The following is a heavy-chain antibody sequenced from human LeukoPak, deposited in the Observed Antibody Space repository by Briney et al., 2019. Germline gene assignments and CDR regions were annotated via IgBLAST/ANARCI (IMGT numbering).Heavy chain of an antibody. V-gene: IGHV3-21*01. D-gene: IGHD5-24*01. CDR1: EFTFSSYS. Sequence: GGSLRLSCAASEFTFSSYSMNWVRQAPGKGLEWASSISSSSNYIYYADSMKGRFTISRDNAKNSLYLQMNSLRAEDTAVYFCAREMAAGTFDYWGQGALVTVSS. J-gene: IGHJ4*02. CDR3: AREMAAGTFDY. CDR2: ISSSSNYI.